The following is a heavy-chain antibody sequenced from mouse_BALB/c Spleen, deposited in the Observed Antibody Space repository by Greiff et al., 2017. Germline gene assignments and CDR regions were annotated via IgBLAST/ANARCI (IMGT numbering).Heavy chain of an antibody. J-gene: IGHJ2*01. V-gene: IGHV1-63*02. CDR3: AREYYYGSLDY. Sequence: QVQLQQSGAELVRPGTSVKISCKASGYTFTNYWLGWVKQRPGHGLEWIGDIYPGGGYTNYNEKFKGKATLTADTSSSTAYMQLSSLTSEDSAVYFCAREYYYGSLDYWGQGTTLTVSS. CDR2: IYPGGGYT. CDR1: GYTFTNYW. D-gene: IGHD1-1*01.